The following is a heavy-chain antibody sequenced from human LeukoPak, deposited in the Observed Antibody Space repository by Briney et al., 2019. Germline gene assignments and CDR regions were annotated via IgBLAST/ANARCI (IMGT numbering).Heavy chain of an antibody. J-gene: IGHJ4*02. V-gene: IGHV1-8*01. CDR1: GYTFTTYD. Sequence: ASVKVSCKASGYTFTTYDITWVRQATGQGLEWMGWMNPNSGDTAYAQKFQGRVAMTRDTSISTAYMELSSLRSEDTAVHYCARGLGDYYDTSGYHYAVPAHWGQGTLVTVSS. CDR2: MNPNSGDT. D-gene: IGHD3-22*01. CDR3: ARGLGDYYDTSGYHYAVPAH.